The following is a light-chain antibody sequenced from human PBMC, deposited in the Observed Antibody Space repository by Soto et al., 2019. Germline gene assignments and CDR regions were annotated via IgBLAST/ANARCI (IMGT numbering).Light chain of an antibody. Sequence: DIVMTQSPATLPVSPGERATLSCRASQSVSSNLAWYQQKPGQAPRFLIYGASIRATGIPDRFSGSGSGTDFTLTISSLQPEDFATYYCQQFNNYPFTFGGGTKVDIK. CDR3: QQFNNYPFT. J-gene: IGKJ4*01. V-gene: IGKV3D-15*01. CDR2: GAS. CDR1: QSVSSN.